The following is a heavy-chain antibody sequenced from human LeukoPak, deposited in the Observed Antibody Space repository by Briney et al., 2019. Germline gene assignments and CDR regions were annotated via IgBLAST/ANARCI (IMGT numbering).Heavy chain of an antibody. D-gene: IGHD3-10*01. CDR2: IYYSGST. J-gene: IGHJ3*02. CDR1: GGSISSYY. Sequence: SQTLPLTCTVSGGSISSYYWSWIRQPPGKGLEWIGYIYYSGSTNYNPSLKSRVTISVDTSKNQFSLKLKSVTPEDTALYYCARGGLVRGTINSLIAFDIWGQGIMVTVSS. V-gene: IGHV4-59*12. CDR3: ARGGLVRGTINSLIAFDI.